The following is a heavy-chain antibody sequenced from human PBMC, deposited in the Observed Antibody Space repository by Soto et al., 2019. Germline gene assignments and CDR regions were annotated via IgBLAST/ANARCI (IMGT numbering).Heavy chain of an antibody. CDR3: ARVPYCSSTSCYSYFDY. J-gene: IGHJ4*02. D-gene: IGHD2-2*01. CDR1: GFTFSSYW. CDR2: ISNDGSST. V-gene: IGHV3-74*02. Sequence: EMPLVESGGGLVQPGGSLRLSCAASGFTFSSYWMHWVRQAPGKGLVWVSRISNDGSSTSYADSVKGRFTISRDNAENTLFLQVNSLRAEDTAVYYCARVPYCSSTSCYSYFDYWGQGTLVTVSS.